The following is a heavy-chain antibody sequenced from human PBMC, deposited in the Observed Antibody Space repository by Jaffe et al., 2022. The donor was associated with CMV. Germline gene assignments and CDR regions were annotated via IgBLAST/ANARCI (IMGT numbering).Heavy chain of an antibody. J-gene: IGHJ6*02. CDR2: ISSSSSYI. V-gene: IGHV3-21*01. CDR1: GFTFSSYS. Sequence: EVQLVESGGGLVKPGGSLRLSCAASGFTFSSYSMNWVRQAPGKGLEWVSSISSSSSYIYYADSVKGRFTISRDNAKNSLYLQMNSLRAEDTAVYYCAREAPDFWSGHYYYGMDVWGQGTTVTVSS. D-gene: IGHD3-3*01. CDR3: AREAPDFWSGHYYYGMDV.